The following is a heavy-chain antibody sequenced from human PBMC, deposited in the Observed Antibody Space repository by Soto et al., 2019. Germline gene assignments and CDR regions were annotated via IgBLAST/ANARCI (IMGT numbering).Heavy chain of an antibody. J-gene: IGHJ5*02. Sequence: QVQLQESGPGLVKPSQTLSLTCTVSGGSISSGDYYWGWIRQPPGKGLEWIGYIYHSGSTYYHPAPKSRVTISVDTSKNQFSLKLSSVTAADTAVYYCARERPDGARLDPWGQGTLVTVSS. CDR3: ARERPDGARLDP. CDR1: GGSISSGDYY. D-gene: IGHD6-6*01. V-gene: IGHV4-30-4*01. CDR2: IYHSGST.